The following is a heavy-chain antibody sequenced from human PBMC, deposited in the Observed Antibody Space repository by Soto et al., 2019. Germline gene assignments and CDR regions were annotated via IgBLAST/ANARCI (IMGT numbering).Heavy chain of an antibody. Sequence: SQTLSHTYTVSGGSISSDYWTCIRHPPGKGLEWVGYIYYSGSTNYNPPLTSRVTISVDTSKSQFSLKLSSVTAEDTAVYYCARVKISGDYYYYYMDVWGKGTTVTVSS. V-gene: IGHV4-59*08. CDR1: GGSISSDY. CDR2: IYYSGST. D-gene: IGHD6-25*01. CDR3: ARVKISGDYYYYYMDV. J-gene: IGHJ6*03.